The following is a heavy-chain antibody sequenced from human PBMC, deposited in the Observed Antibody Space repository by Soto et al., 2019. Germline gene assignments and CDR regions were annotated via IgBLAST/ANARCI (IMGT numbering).Heavy chain of an antibody. CDR1: DGSIRSGGYY. CDR2: IYYSGST. V-gene: IGHV4-31*03. J-gene: IGHJ6*03. D-gene: IGHD2-15*01. CDR3: ASGYCSGGSCYSYYYYYYMDV. Sequence: PSEPLSHTCTVADGSIRSGGYYWSWIRQHPGKGLEWIGYIYYSGSTYYNPSLKSRVTISVDTSKNQFSLKLSSVTAADTAVYYCASGYCSGGSCYSYYYYYYMDVWGKGTTVTVSS.